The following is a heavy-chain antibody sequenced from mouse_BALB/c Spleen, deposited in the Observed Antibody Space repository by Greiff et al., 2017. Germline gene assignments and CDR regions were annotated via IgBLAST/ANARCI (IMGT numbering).Heavy chain of an antibody. V-gene: IGHV3-8*02. CDR1: GDSITSGY. J-gene: IGHJ1*01. CDR2: ISYSGST. CDR3: ARSLYGNYGDFDV. D-gene: IGHD2-1*01. Sequence: EVKLQESGPSLVKPSQTLSLTCSVTGDSITSGYWNWIRKFPGNKLEYMGYISYSGSTYYNPSLKSRISITRDTSKNQYYLQLNSVTTEDTATYYCARSLYGNYGDFDVWGAGTTVTVSS.